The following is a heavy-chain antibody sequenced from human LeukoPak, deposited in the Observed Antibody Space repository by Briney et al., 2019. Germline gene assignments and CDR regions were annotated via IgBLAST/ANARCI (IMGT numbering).Heavy chain of an antibody. V-gene: IGHV3-30-3*01. J-gene: IGHJ6*03. CDR3: ARDLYPYYYYYSMDV. D-gene: IGHD5/OR15-5a*01. CDR2: ISYDGSNK. CDR1: GFTFSSYA. Sequence: GGSLRLSCAASGFTFSSYAMHWVRQAPGKGLEWVAVISYDGSNKYYADSVQGRFTVYRDNSLYLQMNSLRAEDTAIYYCARDLYPYYYYYSMDVWGKGTTVTVSS.